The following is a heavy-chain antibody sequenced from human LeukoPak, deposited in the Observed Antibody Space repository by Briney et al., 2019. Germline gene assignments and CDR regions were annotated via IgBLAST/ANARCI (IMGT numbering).Heavy chain of an antibody. CDR2: MYPGDSDT. CDR1: GYRFTSYW. Sequence: GESLKISCKGSGYRFTSYWVGWVRQMPGKGLEWMGIMYPGDSDTRYSPSFQGQVTISADKSISTAYLQWSSLKASDTAIYYCARRDGYNMGAFDIWGQGTMVTVSS. D-gene: IGHD5-24*01. J-gene: IGHJ3*02. V-gene: IGHV5-51*01. CDR3: ARRDGYNMGAFDI.